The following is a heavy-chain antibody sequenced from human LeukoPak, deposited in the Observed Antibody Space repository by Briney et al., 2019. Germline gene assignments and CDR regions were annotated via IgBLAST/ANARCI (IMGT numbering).Heavy chain of an antibody. CDR3: ASSPAAHPETYYDYVWGSYRPHDAFDI. CDR2: IYTSGST. V-gene: IGHV4-61*02. CDR1: GGSISSGSYY. Sequence: SETLSLTCTVSGGSISSGSYYWSWIRQPAGKGLEWIGRIYTSGSTNYNPSLKSRVTISVDTSKNQFSLKLSSVTAADTAVYYCASSPAAHPETYYDYVWGSYRPHDAFDIWGQGTMVTVSS. J-gene: IGHJ3*02. D-gene: IGHD3-16*02.